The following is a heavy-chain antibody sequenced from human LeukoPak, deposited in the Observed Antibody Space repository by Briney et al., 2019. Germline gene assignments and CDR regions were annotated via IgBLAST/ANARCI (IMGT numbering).Heavy chain of an antibody. Sequence: SETLSLTCTVSGGSISSSSYYWGWIRQPPGKGLEWIGSIYYSGSTYYNPSLKSRVTISVDTSKNQFSLKLSSVTAADTAVYYCARDFRYCTNGVCPNNWFDPWGQGTPVTVSS. CDR1: GGSISSSSYY. V-gene: IGHV4-39*07. D-gene: IGHD2-8*01. CDR3: ARDFRYCTNGVCPNNWFDP. J-gene: IGHJ5*02. CDR2: IYYSGST.